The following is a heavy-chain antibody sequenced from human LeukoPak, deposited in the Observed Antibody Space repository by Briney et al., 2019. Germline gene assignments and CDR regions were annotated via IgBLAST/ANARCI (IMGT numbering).Heavy chain of an antibody. J-gene: IGHJ4*02. V-gene: IGHV3-23*01. Sequence: GSLRLSCTTSGFTFGVYAMSWVRQAPGKGLEWLSVITGSGGSTYYADSVKGRFTISRDNSKNTVYLQMNSLRAEDTAVYYCAKGQGSPYYFDYWGQGTLVTVSS. CDR3: AKGQGSPYYFDY. CDR1: GFTFGVYA. D-gene: IGHD2-15*01. CDR2: ITGSGGST.